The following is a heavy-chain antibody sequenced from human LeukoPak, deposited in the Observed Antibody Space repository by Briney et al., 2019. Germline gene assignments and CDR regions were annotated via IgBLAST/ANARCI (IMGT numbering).Heavy chain of an antibody. CDR2: ISAYNGNT. D-gene: IGHD4-17*01. V-gene: IGHV1-18*01. CDR1: GGTFSSYA. J-gene: IGHJ4*02. Sequence: ASVKVSCKASGGTFSSYAISWVRQAPGQGLEWMGWISAYNGNTNYAQKLQGRVTMTTDTSTSTAYMELRSLRSDDTAVYYCARDNIYGDSTPRDYWGQGTLVTVSS. CDR3: ARDNIYGDSTPRDY.